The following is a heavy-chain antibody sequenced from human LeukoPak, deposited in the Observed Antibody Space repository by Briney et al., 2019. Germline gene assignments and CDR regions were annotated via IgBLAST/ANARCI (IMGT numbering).Heavy chain of an antibody. J-gene: IGHJ5*02. CDR2: INPTSGGT. CDR1: GYTFTGYY. Sequence: ASVRVSCKASGYTFTGYYIYWVRQAPGQGLEWMGWINPTSGGTKYAQKFQGRVTMTRDTSISTAYMELSSLRPDDTAVYHCARGPANWLDPWGQGTLVAVSS. V-gene: IGHV1-2*02. CDR3: ARGPANWLDP.